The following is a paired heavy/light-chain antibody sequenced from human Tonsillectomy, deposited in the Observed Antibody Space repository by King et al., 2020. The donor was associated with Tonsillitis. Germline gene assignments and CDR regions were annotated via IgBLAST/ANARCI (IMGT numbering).Light chain of an antibody. Sequence: DIQMTQSPSSLSASVGDRVTITCQASEDISNYLNWYQQKAGKAPKLLIYDASNLETGVPSRFSGSGSGTDFTLSISSLQPEDIATYYCQQSVNVPLFGPGTKVDIK. CDR3: QQSVNVPL. CDR1: EDISNY. J-gene: IGKJ3*01. V-gene: IGKV1-33*01. CDR2: DAS.
Heavy chain of an antibody. CDR3: CRDRDLEGVAATFDM. CDR1: GYAFTSSF. V-gene: IGHV1-46*03. J-gene: IGHJ3*02. D-gene: IGHD3-10*01. CDR2: IDPSGGST. Sequence: QVQLVQSGAEVKKPGASVKVSCKASGYAFTSSFIHWVRQAPGQGLEWMGIIDPSGGSTSYAQRFQARVTMTRATSTSTVYMELSSLRSEDTAVYYCCRDRDLEGVAATFDMWGQGTMVTVSS.